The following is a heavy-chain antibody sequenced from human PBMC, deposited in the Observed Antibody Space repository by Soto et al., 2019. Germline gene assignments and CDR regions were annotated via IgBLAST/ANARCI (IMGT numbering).Heavy chain of an antibody. CDR3: ARAGAYSYGLFDY. Sequence: ETLSLTCTVSGGSISSYYWSWIRQPPGKGLEWIGYIYYSGSTNYNPSLKSRVTISVDTSKNQFSLKLSSVTAADTAVYYCARAGAYSYGLFDYWGQGTLVTVSS. D-gene: IGHD5-18*01. CDR2: IYYSGST. V-gene: IGHV4-59*01. J-gene: IGHJ4*02. CDR1: GGSISSYY.